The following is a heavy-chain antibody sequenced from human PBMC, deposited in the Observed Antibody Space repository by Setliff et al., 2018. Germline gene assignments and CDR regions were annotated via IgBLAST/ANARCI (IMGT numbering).Heavy chain of an antibody. V-gene: IGHV4-39*01. D-gene: IGHD1-26*01. CDR2: IYYSGTT. CDR1: GGSVSSSSYY. CDR3: ASRRTGPGGWFDY. Sequence: PSETLSLTCTVSGGSVSSSSYYWGWIRQPPGKGLEWIGTIYYSGTTYYSPSLKSRVTISVDTPKNQFSLKLTSVTAADTAIYYCASRRTGPGGWFDYWGQGTLVTVS. J-gene: IGHJ5*01.